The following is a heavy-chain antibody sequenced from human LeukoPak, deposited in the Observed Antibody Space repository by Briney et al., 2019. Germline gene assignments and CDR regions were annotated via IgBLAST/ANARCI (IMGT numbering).Heavy chain of an antibody. CDR1: GYTFTSYD. CDR2: MNPNSGNT. V-gene: IGHV1-8*01. CDR3: ARRRDDYGDYEDY. J-gene: IGHJ4*02. D-gene: IGHD4-17*01. Sequence: AASVKVSCKASGYTFTSYDINWVRQATGQGLEWMGWMNPNSGNTGYAQKFQGRVTMTRNTSISTAYMELSSLRSEDTAVYYCARRRDDYGDYEDYWGQGTLVTVSS.